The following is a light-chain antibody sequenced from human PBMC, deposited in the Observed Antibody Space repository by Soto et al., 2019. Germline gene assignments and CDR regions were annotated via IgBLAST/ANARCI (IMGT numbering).Light chain of an antibody. J-gene: IGKJ1*01. V-gene: IGKV1-39*01. CDR2: GAS. Sequence: DIQTTQSPSSLSASVGDRVIITCRASQSISNYLNWYQQKPGKVPELLIYGASNLQSGVPSRFTGSGSGTDFTLTISSLQPEDIATYYCQHSFSTPWTFGQGTKVDI. CDR1: QSISNY. CDR3: QHSFSTPWT.